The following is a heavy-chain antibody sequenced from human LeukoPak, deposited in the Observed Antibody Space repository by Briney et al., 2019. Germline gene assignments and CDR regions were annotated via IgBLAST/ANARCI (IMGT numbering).Heavy chain of an antibody. D-gene: IGHD6-13*01. CDR3: ARDSSISCFFT. CDR1: GYSISSGYY. J-gene: IGHJ5*02. Sequence: SETLSLTCAVSGYSISSGYYWGWIRQSPGKGLEWIGTVYYSGSTYYNPSLKSRVTISIDTSKNQFSLKLSSVTAADTAVYYCARDSSISCFFTWGQGTLVTVSS. CDR2: VYYSGST. V-gene: IGHV4-38-2*01.